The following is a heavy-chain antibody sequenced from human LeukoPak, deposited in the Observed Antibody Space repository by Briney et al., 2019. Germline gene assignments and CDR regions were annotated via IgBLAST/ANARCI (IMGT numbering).Heavy chain of an antibody. V-gene: IGHV4-34*01. D-gene: IGHD3-10*01. CDR3: ARVHVLLWFGSPTPDYYYMDV. CDR2: INHSGST. CDR1: GGSFSGYY. J-gene: IGHJ6*03. Sequence: SETLSLTCAVYGGSFSGYYWSWIRQPPGKGLEWIGEINHSGSTNYNPSLKSRVTISVDTSKNQFSLKLSSVTAADTAVYYRARVHVLLWFGSPTPDYYYMDVWGKGTTVTVSS.